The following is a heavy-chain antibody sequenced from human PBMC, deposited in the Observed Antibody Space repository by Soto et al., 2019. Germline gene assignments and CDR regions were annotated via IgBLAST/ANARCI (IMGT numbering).Heavy chain of an antibody. CDR3: ARASPYGDYALDY. Sequence: SETLSLTCTVSGGSISSYYWIWIRRPPGKGLEWIGYISYSGSTNYNPSLKSRPTISVDTSKNQFSLKLRSVTAADTAVYHCARASPYGDYALDYWGQGTLVTVSS. D-gene: IGHD4-17*01. CDR2: ISYSGST. CDR1: GGSISSYY. J-gene: IGHJ4*02. V-gene: IGHV4-59*01.